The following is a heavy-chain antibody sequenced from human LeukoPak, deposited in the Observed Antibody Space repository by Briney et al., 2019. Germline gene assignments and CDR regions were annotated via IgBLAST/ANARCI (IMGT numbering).Heavy chain of an antibody. D-gene: IGHD1-26*01. V-gene: IGHV3-21*01. CDR3: ARGYRGNSYDY. CDR1: GFSFSSYG. CDR2: ISGLSGRT. J-gene: IGHJ4*02. Sequence: GGTLRLSCATSGFSFSSYGMSWVRQAPGKGLEWVSSISGLSGRTYYADSVKGRFTISRDNAKDSLHLQMNSLRAEDTAVYYCARGYRGNSYDYWGQGTLVTVSS.